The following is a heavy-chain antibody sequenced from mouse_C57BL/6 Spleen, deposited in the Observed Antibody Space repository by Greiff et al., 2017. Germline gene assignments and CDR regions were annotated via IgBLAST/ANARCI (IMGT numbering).Heavy chain of an antibody. D-gene: IGHD1-1*01. CDR3: ARDAWDYYGSSSGAMDY. CDR1: GFTFSDFY. V-gene: IGHV7-1*01. CDR2: SRNKANDDTT. J-gene: IGHJ4*01. Sequence: EVKLMESGGGLVQSGRSLRLSCATSGFTFSDFYMEWVRQAPGKGLEWIAASRNKANDDTTEYSASVKGRFIVSRDTSQSILYLQMNALRAEDTAIYYCARDAWDYYGSSSGAMDYWGQGTSVTVSS.